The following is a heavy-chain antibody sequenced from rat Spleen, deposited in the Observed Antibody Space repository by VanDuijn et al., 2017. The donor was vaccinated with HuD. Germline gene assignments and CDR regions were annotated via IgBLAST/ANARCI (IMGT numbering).Heavy chain of an antibody. Sequence: QVQLKESGPGLVQPSQTLSLTCTVSGFSLTSNGVSWVRQPPGKGLEWIAAISSGGSTYYNSALKSRLNISRDTSKNQVLLKMHSLQTEDTAMYFCASPGLSFVYWGQGTLVTVSS. V-gene: IGHV2S12*01. CDR2: ISSGGST. J-gene: IGHJ3*01. D-gene: IGHD4-1*01. CDR1: GFSLTSNG. CDR3: ASPGLSFVY.